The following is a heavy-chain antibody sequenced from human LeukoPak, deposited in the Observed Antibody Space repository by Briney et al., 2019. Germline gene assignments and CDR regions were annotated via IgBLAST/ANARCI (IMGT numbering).Heavy chain of an antibody. CDR1: GFTFSSYA. J-gene: IGHJ4*02. Sequence: PGGSLRLSCAASGFTFSSYAMHWVRQAPGKGLEWVAVISYDGSNKYYADSVKGRFTISRDNSKNTLYLQMNSLRAEDTAVYYCARHDRIQLWLLLDYCGQGTLVTVSS. CDR2: ISYDGSNK. D-gene: IGHD5-18*01. CDR3: ARHDRIQLWLLLDY. V-gene: IGHV3-30*04.